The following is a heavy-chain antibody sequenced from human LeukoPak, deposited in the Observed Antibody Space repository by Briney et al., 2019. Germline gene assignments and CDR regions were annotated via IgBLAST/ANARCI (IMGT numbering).Heavy chain of an antibody. CDR2: ISSSGSTI. CDR3: ARVHISYYYDSSGYWRYFDY. V-gene: IGHV3-11*01. Sequence: GGSLRLSCAASGFPFSPCTMNWVRQAPGKGLEWVSYISSSGSTIYYADSVKGRFTISRDNAKNSLYLQMNSLRAEDTAVYYCARVHISYYYDSSGYWRYFDYWGQGTLVTVSS. CDR1: GFPFSPCT. D-gene: IGHD3-22*01. J-gene: IGHJ4*02.